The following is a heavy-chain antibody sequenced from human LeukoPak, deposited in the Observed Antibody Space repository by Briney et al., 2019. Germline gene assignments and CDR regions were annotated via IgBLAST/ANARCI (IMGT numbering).Heavy chain of an antibody. D-gene: IGHD3-22*01. Sequence: SETLSLTCTVSGGSISSYYWSWIRQPPGKGLEWIGYIYYSGNTNYNPSLKSRVIISVDTSKNQFSLKLSSVTAADTAVYYCARDSSGYSPSFDYWGQGTQVTVSS. J-gene: IGHJ4*02. V-gene: IGHV4-59*01. CDR2: IYYSGNT. CDR1: GGSISSYY. CDR3: ARDSSGYSPSFDY.